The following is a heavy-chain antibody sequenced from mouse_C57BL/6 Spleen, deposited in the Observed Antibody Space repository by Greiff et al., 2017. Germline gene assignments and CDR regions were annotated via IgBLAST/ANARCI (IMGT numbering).Heavy chain of an antibody. CDR3: ARGSNYGSSHFDY. Sequence: VQLQQPGAELVMPGASVKLSCKASGYTFTSYWMHWVKQRPGQGLEWIGEIDPSDSYTNYNQKFKGKSTLTVDKSSSTAYMQLSSLTSEDSAVYYCARGSNYGSSHFDYWGQGTTLTVAS. CDR1: GYTFTSYW. D-gene: IGHD1-1*01. J-gene: IGHJ2*01. CDR2: IDPSDSYT. V-gene: IGHV1-69*01.